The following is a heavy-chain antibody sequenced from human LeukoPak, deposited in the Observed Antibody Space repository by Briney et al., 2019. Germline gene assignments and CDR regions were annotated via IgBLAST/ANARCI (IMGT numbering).Heavy chain of an antibody. D-gene: IGHD6-19*01. CDR3: ARDVTRVAVAVLGY. CDR2: ISAYNGNT. Sequence: ASVKVSCKASGYTFTIYGISWVRQAPGQGLEWMGWISAYNGNTNYAQKLQGRVTMTTDTSTSTAYMELRSLRSDDTAVYYCARDVTRVAVAVLGYWGQGTLVTVSS. J-gene: IGHJ4*02. V-gene: IGHV1-18*04. CDR1: GYTFTIYG.